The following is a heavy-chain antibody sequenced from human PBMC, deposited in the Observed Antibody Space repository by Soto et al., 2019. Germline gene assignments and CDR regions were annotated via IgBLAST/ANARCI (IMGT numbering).Heavy chain of an antibody. CDR2: ISGSGGST. CDR1: GFTFSSYA. V-gene: IGHV3-23*01. D-gene: IGHD6-19*01. Sequence: VGSLRLSCAASGFTFSSYARSWVRQAPWKGLEWVSAISGSGGSTYYADSVKGRFTIPRDNSKNPLYLQMNSLRAEDTAVYYCANGGPPPDPYSSGRHYGMDVWGQGTTVTVSS. J-gene: IGHJ6*02. CDR3: ANGGPPPDPYSSGRHYGMDV.